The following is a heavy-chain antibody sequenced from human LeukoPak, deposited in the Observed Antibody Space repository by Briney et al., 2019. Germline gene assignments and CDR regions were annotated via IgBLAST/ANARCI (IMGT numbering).Heavy chain of an antibody. CDR3: ARSSGYSYGPGGDAFDI. V-gene: IGHV3-48*03. Sequence: GSLRLSCAASGFTFRTYDMHWVRQAPGKGLEWVSYISSSGSTIYYADSVKGRFTISRDNAKNSLYLQMNSLRAEDTAVYYCARSSGYSYGPGGDAFDIWGQGTMVTVSS. CDR2: ISSSGSTI. CDR1: GFTFRTYD. D-gene: IGHD5-18*01. J-gene: IGHJ3*02.